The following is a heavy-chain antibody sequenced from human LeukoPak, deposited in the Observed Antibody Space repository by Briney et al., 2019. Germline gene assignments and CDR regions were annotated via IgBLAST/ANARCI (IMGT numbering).Heavy chain of an antibody. CDR2: IYYSGST. CDR1: GGSISSGGYS. Sequence: SETLSLTCAVSGGSISSGGYSWSWIRQPPGKGLEWIGYIYYSGSTNYNPSLKSRVTISVDTSKNQFSLKLSSVTAADTAVYYCARDGAAAGTGFDYWGQGTLVTVSS. CDR3: ARDGAAAGTGFDY. V-gene: IGHV4-61*08. D-gene: IGHD6-13*01. J-gene: IGHJ4*02.